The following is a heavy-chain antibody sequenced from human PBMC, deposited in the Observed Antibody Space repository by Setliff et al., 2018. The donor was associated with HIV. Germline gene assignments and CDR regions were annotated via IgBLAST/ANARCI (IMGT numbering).Heavy chain of an antibody. CDR2: ISMSSHTSV. CDR3: AREVWSEDDN. CDR1: GFTFGDYA. V-gene: IGHV3-11*05. Sequence: PGESLKISCTASGFTFGDYAMSWVRQAPGKGLEWVSYISMSSHTSVIYSDSVKGRFTISRDNAKNSLYLQMNSLRAEDAAVYYCAREVWSEDDNWGQGTLVTVSS. J-gene: IGHJ4*02. D-gene: IGHD3-10*01.